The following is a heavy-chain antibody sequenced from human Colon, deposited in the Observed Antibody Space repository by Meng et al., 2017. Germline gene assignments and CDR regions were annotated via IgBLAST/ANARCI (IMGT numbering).Heavy chain of an antibody. CDR1: GGSVSSAGYQ. Sequence: QVQREEWGPGLVRPSENLSLNCSVSGGSVSSAGYQWSWIRQPPGKGLEWIGYASTNYNPSLKSRVTISVDTSKNQFSLRLTSVTAADTAVYYCARDHMGSLDYWGQGILVTVSS. J-gene: IGHJ4*02. CDR3: ARDHMGSLDY. V-gene: IGHV4-61*08. CDR2: AST. D-gene: IGHD1-26*01.